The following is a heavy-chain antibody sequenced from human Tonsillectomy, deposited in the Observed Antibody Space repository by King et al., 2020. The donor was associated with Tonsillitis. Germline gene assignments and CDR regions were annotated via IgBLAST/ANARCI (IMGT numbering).Heavy chain of an antibody. V-gene: IGHV4-59*01. CDR2: IYYSGST. Sequence: QLQESGPGLVKPSETLSLTCTVSGGSISSYYWSWIRQPPGKGLEWIGYIYYSGSTNYNPSLKSRVTISVDTSKNQFSLKLSSVTAADTAVYYCARGAYYYYSSGYYGWGSFDIWGQGTMVTVSS. J-gene: IGHJ3*02. D-gene: IGHD3-22*01. CDR1: GGSISSYY. CDR3: ARGAYYYYSSGYYGWGSFDI.